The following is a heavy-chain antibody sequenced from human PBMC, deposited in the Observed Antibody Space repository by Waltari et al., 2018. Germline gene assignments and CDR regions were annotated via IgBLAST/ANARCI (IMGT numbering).Heavy chain of an antibody. CDR3: ASCFSTSCLISYYFYMDV. CDR2: LLPVCGTA. D-gene: IGHD3-3*01. Sequence: QVQLLQSGAEVKKPGSSVRVSCKASGVTFSSNTVSWVRQAPGQGLEWMGGLLPVCGTANDAQKFQGRVTITADRSTSTAYMEMTSLRSDDTAVYYCASCFSTSCLISYYFYMDVWGQGTTVTVSS. CDR1: GVTFSSNT. V-gene: IGHV1-69*14. J-gene: IGHJ6*02.